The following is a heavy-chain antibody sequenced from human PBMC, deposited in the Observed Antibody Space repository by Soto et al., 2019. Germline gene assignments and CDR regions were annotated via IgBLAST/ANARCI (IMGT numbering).Heavy chain of an antibody. Sequence: GGSLRLSCAASGFTFSSYAMSWVRQAPGKGLEWVSAISGSGGSTYYADSVKGRFTISRDNSKNTLYLQMNSLRAEDTAVYYCAKETPRVCAKEKRIAAAGCNWFDPWGQGTLVTVSS. CDR1: GFTFSSYA. CDR3: AKETPRVCAKEKRIAAAGCNWFDP. V-gene: IGHV3-23*01. D-gene: IGHD6-13*01. J-gene: IGHJ5*02. CDR2: ISGSGGST.